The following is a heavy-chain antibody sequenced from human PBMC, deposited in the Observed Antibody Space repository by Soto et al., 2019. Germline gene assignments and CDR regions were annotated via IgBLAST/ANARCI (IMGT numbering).Heavy chain of an antibody. Sequence: SETLSLTCTVSGGSISSGGYYWSWIRQHPGKGLEWIGYIYYSGSTYYNPSLKSRVTISVDTSKNQFSLKLSSVTAADTAVYYCARGLLWFGENRWFDPWGQGTLVTVSS. J-gene: IGHJ5*02. CDR1: GGSISSGGYY. V-gene: IGHV4-31*03. D-gene: IGHD3-10*01. CDR3: ARGLLWFGENRWFDP. CDR2: IYYSGST.